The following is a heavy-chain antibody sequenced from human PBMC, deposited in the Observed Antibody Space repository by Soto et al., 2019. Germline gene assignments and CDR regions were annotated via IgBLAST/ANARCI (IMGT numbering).Heavy chain of an antibody. CDR1: GFTFSSYS. Sequence: GGSLRLSCAASGFTFSSYSMNWVRQAPGKGLEWVSSISSSSYIYYADSVKGRFTISRDNAKNSLYLQMNSLRAEDTAVYYCARVYCSSTSCHEGLDYWGQGTLVTVSS. V-gene: IGHV3-21*01. CDR2: ISSSSYI. CDR3: ARVYCSSTSCHEGLDY. D-gene: IGHD2-2*01. J-gene: IGHJ4*02.